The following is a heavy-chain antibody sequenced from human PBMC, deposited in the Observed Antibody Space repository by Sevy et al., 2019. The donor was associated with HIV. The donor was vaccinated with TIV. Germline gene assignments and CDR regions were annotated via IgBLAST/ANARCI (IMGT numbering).Heavy chain of an antibody. D-gene: IGHD2-2*03. Sequence: SETLSLTCAVSGGSISTNNWWNWVRQSPGKGLEWIGEIYHSGSTNRNPSLKSRVTISLDKSKNQFSLKLSSVTAADTAVYYCVRGGGGYCSSTSCHIDYWGQGTLVTVSS. CDR3: VRGGGGYCSSTSCHIDY. CDR2: IYHSGST. V-gene: IGHV4-4*02. CDR1: GGSISTNNW. J-gene: IGHJ4*02.